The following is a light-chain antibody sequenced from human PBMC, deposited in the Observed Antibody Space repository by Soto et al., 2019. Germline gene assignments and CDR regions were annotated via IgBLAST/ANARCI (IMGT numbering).Light chain of an antibody. J-gene: IGKJ1*01. CDR1: QSIRSW. CDR2: DAS. V-gene: IGKV1-5*01. Sequence: DIQMTQSPSTLSASVGDRVTITCRASQSIRSWLAWYQQKPGKAPKVLIYDASSLESGVPSRFSGSGSGTEFTLTISSLQPDDFATYYCQHNNGYSWTFGQGGKVDIK. CDR3: QHNNGYSWT.